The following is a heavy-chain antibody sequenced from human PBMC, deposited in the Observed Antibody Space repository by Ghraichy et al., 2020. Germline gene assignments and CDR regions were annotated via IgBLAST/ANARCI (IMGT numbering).Heavy chain of an antibody. Sequence: SETLSLTCTVSGGSISSGGYYWSWIRQHPGKGLEWIGYIYYSGSTYYNPSLKCRVTISVDTSKNQFSLKLSSVTAADTAVYYCARGVPAAIFFGLSVATTVNWFDPWGQGTLVTVSS. J-gene: IGHJ5*02. V-gene: IGHV4-31*03. D-gene: IGHD2-2*01. CDR2: IYYSGST. CDR1: GGSISSGGYY. CDR3: ARGVPAAIFFGLSVATTVNWFDP.